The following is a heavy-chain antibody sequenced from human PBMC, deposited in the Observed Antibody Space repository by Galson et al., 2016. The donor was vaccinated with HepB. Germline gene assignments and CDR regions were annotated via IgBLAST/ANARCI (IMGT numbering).Heavy chain of an antibody. CDR1: GYTFSKYG. D-gene: IGHD2-8*01. CDR3: ARDLMDDCKNGVCYDFYFDF. V-gene: IGHV1-18*01. CDR2: ISGSNGYT. Sequence: SVKVSCKASGYTFSKYGVSWVRQAPGQRPEWMGWISGSNGYTKYAQKFQARVTMTTDTSTNTAYMELRSLRYDDTAVYYCARDLMDDCKNGVCYDFYFDFWGQGTLVTVSS. J-gene: IGHJ4*02.